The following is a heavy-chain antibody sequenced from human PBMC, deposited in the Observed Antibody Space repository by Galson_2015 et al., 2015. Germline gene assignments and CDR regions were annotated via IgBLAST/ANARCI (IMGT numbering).Heavy chain of an antibody. CDR3: ARDGWEGVRFLEWLSSNDY. CDR1: GFTFSSYW. CDR2: IKQDGSEK. Sequence: SLRLSCAASGFTFSSYWMSWVRQAPGKGPEWVANIKQDGSEKYYVDSVKGRFTISRDNAKNSLYLQMNSLRAEDTAVYYCARDGWEGVRFLEWLSSNDYWGQGTLVTVSS. J-gene: IGHJ4*02. D-gene: IGHD3-3*01. V-gene: IGHV3-7*01.